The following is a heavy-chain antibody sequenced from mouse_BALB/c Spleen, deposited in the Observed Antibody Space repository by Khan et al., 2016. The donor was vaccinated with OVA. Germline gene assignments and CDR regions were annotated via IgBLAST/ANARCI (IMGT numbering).Heavy chain of an antibody. D-gene: IGHD1-2*01. CDR2: ISYSGST. V-gene: IGHV3-2*02. Sequence: EVQLQESGPGLVKPSQSLSLTCTVTGYSITSGYGWNWIRQVPGNKLEWMGYISYSGSTYYNPSLKSRIPITRDTSKNQLFLSLNSVTIEDTATYYSAITARIEYWGQGTTLTVSS. CDR3: AITARIEY. J-gene: IGHJ2*01. CDR1: GYSITSGYG.